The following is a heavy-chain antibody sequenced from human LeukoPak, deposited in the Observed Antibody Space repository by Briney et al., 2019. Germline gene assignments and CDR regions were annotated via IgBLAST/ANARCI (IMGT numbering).Heavy chain of an antibody. CDR2: IYSSGDT. J-gene: IGHJ4*02. Sequence: PSETLSVTCTVSGGSVTSGTYDWNWIRQPPGKALEWIGRIYSSGDTNYNASLKSRLSISLDTSKNQFSLNLHSVTAADTAVYYCARQFAYWGQGTLVTVSS. CDR1: GGSVTSGTYD. CDR3: ARQFAY. V-gene: IGHV4-61*01.